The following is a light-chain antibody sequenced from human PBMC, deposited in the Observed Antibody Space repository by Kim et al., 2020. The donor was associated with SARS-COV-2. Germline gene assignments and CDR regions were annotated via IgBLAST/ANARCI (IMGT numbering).Light chain of an antibody. CDR3: QQRSNWYT. Sequence: PGESATLSCRASQSIGSSLAWYQHKPGQAPRLLIYDAFNRATGIPARFSGSGSGTDFTLTISSLGPEDFAVYYCQQRSNWYTFGQGTKLEI. CDR1: QSIGSS. J-gene: IGKJ2*01. V-gene: IGKV3-11*01. CDR2: DAF.